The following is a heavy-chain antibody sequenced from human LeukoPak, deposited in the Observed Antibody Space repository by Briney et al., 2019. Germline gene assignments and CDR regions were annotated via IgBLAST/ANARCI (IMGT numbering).Heavy chain of an antibody. CDR1: GFIFSSYS. CDR2: ISSSRTYI. D-gene: IGHD5-24*01. V-gene: IGHV3-21*01. CDR3: AKGRYNYARGPYPGDASDI. Sequence: PGGSLRLSCAASGFIFSSYSMNWVRQAPGQGLEWVSSISSSRTYIYYADSVKGRFIISRDNAKNSLYLEMNSLRAEDTAVYYCAKGRYNYARGPYPGDASDIWGQGTTVTVSS. J-gene: IGHJ3*02.